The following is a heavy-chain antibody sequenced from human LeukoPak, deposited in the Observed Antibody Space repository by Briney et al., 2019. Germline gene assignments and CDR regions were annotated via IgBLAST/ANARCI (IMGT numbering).Heavy chain of an antibody. Sequence: PGGSLRLSCAASGFIFTYYTMHWVRQAPGKGLEWVALISHDGSNKYYADSVKGRFTISRDNAKNTLYLQMNSLGVEDTAVYYCTRTTGQRCFDCWGQGTQVTVSS. D-gene: IGHD4-11*01. CDR3: TRTTGQRCFDC. CDR1: GFIFTYYT. J-gene: IGHJ4*02. CDR2: ISHDGSNK. V-gene: IGHV3-30-3*01.